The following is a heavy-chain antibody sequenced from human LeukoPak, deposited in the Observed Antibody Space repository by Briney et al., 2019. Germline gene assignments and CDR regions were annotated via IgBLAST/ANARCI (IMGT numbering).Heavy chain of an antibody. D-gene: IGHD6-13*01. J-gene: IGHJ5*02. CDR2: INPNSGGT. CDR1: GYTFTGYD. V-gene: IGHV1-2*02. Sequence: ASVKVSCKASGYTFTGYDMHWVRQAPGQGLEWMGWINPNSGGTNYAQKSQGRVTMTRDTSISTAYMELSRLRSDDTAVYYCARDVGYSSSWLFALGAFDPWGQGTLVTVSS. CDR3: ARDVGYSSSWLFALGAFDP.